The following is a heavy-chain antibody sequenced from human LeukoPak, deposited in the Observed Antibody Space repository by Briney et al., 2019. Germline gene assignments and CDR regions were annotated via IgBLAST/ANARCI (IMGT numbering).Heavy chain of an antibody. Sequence: PGGSLRLSCAASGFTFSSYWMSWVRQAPGKGLEWVANIKQDGSEKYYVDSVKGRFTISRDNAKNSLYLQMNSLRAEDTAVYYCARDRAAAAAAKANWYYDLWGRGTLVTVSS. CDR3: ARDRAAAAAAKANWYYDL. V-gene: IGHV3-7*01. CDR2: IKQDGSEK. J-gene: IGHJ2*01. CDR1: GFTFSSYW. D-gene: IGHD6-13*01.